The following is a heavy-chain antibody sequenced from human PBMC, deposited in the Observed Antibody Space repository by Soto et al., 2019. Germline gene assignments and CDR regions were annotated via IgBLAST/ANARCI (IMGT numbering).Heavy chain of an antibody. D-gene: IGHD6-19*01. Sequence: ESGGGLVQPGRSLRLSCAASGFTFDDYTMHWVRRAPGKGLEWVSSITWRSDSIHYADSVKGRFTVSRDNDKNSLYLQLNSLRPEDTAFYYCAKSDSGWAAFDYWGQGTLVTVSS. CDR1: GFTFDDYT. J-gene: IGHJ4*02. V-gene: IGHV3-9*01. CDR3: AKSDSGWAAFDY. CDR2: ITWRSDSI.